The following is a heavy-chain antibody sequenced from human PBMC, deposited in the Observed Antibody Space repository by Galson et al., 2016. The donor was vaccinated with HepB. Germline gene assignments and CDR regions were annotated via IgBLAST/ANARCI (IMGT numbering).Heavy chain of an antibody. Sequence: SLRLSCAASGFTFSRFWMNWVRQAPGKGLEWVASIKEDGSKSFDADSVKGRFTISRDNVENSLSLQMNSLRAEDTAVYHCARYGDEAGWNFHQWGQGTLVTVSS. CDR3: ARYGDEAGWNFHQ. D-gene: IGHD6-19*01. CDR2: IKEDGSKS. V-gene: IGHV3-7*03. J-gene: IGHJ1*01. CDR1: GFTFSRFW.